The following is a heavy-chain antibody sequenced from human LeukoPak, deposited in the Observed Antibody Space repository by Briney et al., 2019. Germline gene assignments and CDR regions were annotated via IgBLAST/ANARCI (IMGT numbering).Heavy chain of an antibody. D-gene: IGHD2-15*01. CDR2: ISSSSSYI. Sequence: PGGSLRLSCAASGFTFSSYSMNWVRQAPGKGLEWVSSISSSSSYIYYADSVKGRFTISRDNTKNSLYLQMNSLRAEGTAVYYCARDSSWPFDYWGQGTLVTVSS. CDR3: ARDSSWPFDY. J-gene: IGHJ4*02. V-gene: IGHV3-21*01. CDR1: GFTFSSYS.